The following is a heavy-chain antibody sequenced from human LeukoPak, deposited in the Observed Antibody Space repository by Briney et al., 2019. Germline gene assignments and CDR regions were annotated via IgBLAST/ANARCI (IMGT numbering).Heavy chain of an antibody. D-gene: IGHD1-1*01. CDR2: INHSGRT. Sequence: KPSETLSLTCAVYGGSFSGYYWSWVRQPPGKGLEWIGEINHSGRTNYNPSLKSRVTISVDTSKNQFSLKLSSVTAADTAVYYCARGRTSDFDYWGQGTLVTVSS. CDR1: GGSFSGYY. CDR3: ARGRTSDFDY. V-gene: IGHV4-34*01. J-gene: IGHJ4*02.